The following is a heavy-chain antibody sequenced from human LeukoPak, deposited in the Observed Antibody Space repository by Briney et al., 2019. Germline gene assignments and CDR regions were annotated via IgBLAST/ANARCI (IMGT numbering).Heavy chain of an antibody. Sequence: SETLSLTCTVFGGSISSSSYSWSWIRQPPGKGLEWIGYIYHSGSTYYNPSLKSRVTISVDRSKNQYSLKLSSVTAADTAVYYCARVPPLYSSGWSYAFDIWGQGTMVTVSS. CDR3: ARVPPLYSSGWSYAFDI. CDR2: IYHSGST. V-gene: IGHV4-30-2*01. CDR1: GGSISSSSYS. J-gene: IGHJ3*02. D-gene: IGHD6-19*01.